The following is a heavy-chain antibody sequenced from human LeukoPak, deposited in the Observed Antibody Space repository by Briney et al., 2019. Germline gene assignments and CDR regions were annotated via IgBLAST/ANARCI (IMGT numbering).Heavy chain of an antibody. D-gene: IGHD7-27*01. V-gene: IGHV4-59*01. CDR3: ASNTGTVFDY. J-gene: IGHJ4*02. CDR2: EYYSGST. Sequence: SETLSLTCTVSGDFLTAYYWSWIRQPPGKGLEWIGYEYYSGSTEYNPSLRSRVTISLEMSKHQFSLNLTSVSAADTAVYYCASNTGTVFDYWGQGALVTVSS. CDR1: GDFLTAYY.